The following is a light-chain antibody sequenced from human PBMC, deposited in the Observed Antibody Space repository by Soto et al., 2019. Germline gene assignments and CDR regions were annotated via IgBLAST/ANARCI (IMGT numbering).Light chain of an antibody. V-gene: IGLV2-14*01. J-gene: IGLJ1*01. Sequence: QSALTQPASVSGSPGQSITISCTGTSSDVDGYNYVSWYQQHPGKAPKLIIYDVTNRPSGVSNRFSGSKSGNTASLTISGLQAEDEADYYCSSYTSISTYVFGTGTKLTVL. CDR1: SSDVDGYNY. CDR2: DVT. CDR3: SSYTSISTYV.